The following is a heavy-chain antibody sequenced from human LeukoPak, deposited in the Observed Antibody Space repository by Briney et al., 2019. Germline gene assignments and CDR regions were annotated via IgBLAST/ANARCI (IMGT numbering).Heavy chain of an antibody. D-gene: IGHD4/OR15-4a*01. J-gene: IGHJ4*02. Sequence: GGSLRLSCAASGFTFSEYYMSWIRQAPGKGLEGVAYISSSGSTIYYADTVKGRFTISRDNAKKSLYMQMNSLRAEDSAVYYCARYKARDYGLDYWGQGTLVTVSS. CDR2: ISSSGSTI. CDR1: GFTFSEYY. V-gene: IGHV3-11*04. CDR3: ARYKARDYGLDY.